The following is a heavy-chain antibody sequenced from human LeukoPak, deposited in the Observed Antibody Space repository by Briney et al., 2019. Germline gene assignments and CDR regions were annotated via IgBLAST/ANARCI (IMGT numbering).Heavy chain of an antibody. J-gene: IGHJ4*02. Sequence: SETLSLTCAVYGGSFSGYYWSWIRQPPGKGLEWIGEINHSGSTNYNPPLKSRVTISVDTSKNQFSLKLSSVTAADTAVYYCARWEGGSYCDFDYWGQGTLVTVSS. CDR2: INHSGST. D-gene: IGHD1-26*01. CDR3: ARWEGGSYCDFDY. CDR1: GGSFSGYY. V-gene: IGHV4-34*01.